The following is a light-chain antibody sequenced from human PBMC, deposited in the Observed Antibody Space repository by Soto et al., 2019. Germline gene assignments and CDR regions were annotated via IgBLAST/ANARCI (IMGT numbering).Light chain of an antibody. CDR2: DVI. CDR3: CSYTTSSTYV. Sequence: QSVRTQPPSASGSPGQTVAISCTGTSSDVGAYNYVSWYQQHPGKAPKLMIYDVIQRPSGVPARFSGSKSGNTASLTVSGLQPEDEADYYCCSYTTSSTYVFGTGTKVTVL. V-gene: IGLV2-8*01. CDR1: SSDVGAYNY. J-gene: IGLJ1*01.